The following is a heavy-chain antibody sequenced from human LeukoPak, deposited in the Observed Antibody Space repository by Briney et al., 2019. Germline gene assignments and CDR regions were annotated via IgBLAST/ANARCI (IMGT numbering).Heavy chain of an antibody. Sequence: GGSLRLSCAASGFTFDDYGMSWVRQAPGKGLEWVSAISGSGGSTYYADSVKGRFTISRDNSKNTLYLQMNSLRAEDTAVYYCAKDYYDSSYFDYWGQGTLVTVSS. D-gene: IGHD3-22*01. V-gene: IGHV3-23*01. CDR3: AKDYYDSSYFDY. CDR2: ISGSGGST. J-gene: IGHJ4*02. CDR1: GFTFDDYG.